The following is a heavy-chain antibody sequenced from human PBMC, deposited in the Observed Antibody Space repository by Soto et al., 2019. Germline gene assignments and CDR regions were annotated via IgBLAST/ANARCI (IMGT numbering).Heavy chain of an antibody. J-gene: IGHJ6*02. D-gene: IGHD1-26*01. V-gene: IGHV3-74*01. CDR3: TRVGGCVSGMDV. CDR1: GFTFSIYW. Sequence: EVQLVESGGGLVQPGGSLRLSCAASGFTFSIYWMHWVRQAPGKGPVWVSRIDNAGSSARYADSVKGRFTISRDNAKNTVYLQMNSLRAEDTAVYYCTRVGGCVSGMDVWGQGTTVTVSS. CDR2: IDNAGSSA.